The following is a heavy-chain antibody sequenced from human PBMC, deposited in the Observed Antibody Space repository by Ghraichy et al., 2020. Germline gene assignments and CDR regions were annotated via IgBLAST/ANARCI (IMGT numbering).Heavy chain of an antibody. J-gene: IGHJ4*02. V-gene: IGHV1-69*13. CDR3: ARDLGTLGPNRRYYFDF. D-gene: IGHD1-14*01. Sequence: SVKVSCKASGYTFSSFSIAWVRQAPGQGLEWMGSIILMFDKKNYAQRFRGRITFSADASSTKSYLEFSNLRSSDTAIYYCARDLGTLGPNRRYYFDFWGQGTLVTVSS. CDR1: GYTFSSFS. CDR2: IILMFDKK.